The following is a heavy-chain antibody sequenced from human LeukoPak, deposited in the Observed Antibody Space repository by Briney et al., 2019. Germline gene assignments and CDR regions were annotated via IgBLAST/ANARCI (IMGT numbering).Heavy chain of an antibody. D-gene: IGHD5-24*01. J-gene: IGHJ4*02. Sequence: ASVKVSCKASGFTFSSYYMNWVRQAPGQGLEWMGIISLSGGSTTYSQNFQGRVTMTRDTSTSTVYMELSSLRSEDTAVYYCARDGRKSTLGFRRDGYNQFDYWGQGTLVTVSS. CDR1: GFTFSSYY. V-gene: IGHV1-46*01. CDR2: ISLSGGST. CDR3: ARDGRKSTLGFRRDGYNQFDY.